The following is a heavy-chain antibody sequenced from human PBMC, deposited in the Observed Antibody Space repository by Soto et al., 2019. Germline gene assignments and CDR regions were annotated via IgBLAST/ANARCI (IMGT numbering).Heavy chain of an antibody. D-gene: IGHD2-2*01. V-gene: IGHV3-23*01. CDR1: GHTFHNYA. CDR3: AKVSRGIGVVPAALN. J-gene: IGHJ4*02. Sequence: EVQLLESGGGLEQPGGSLRLSCVGSGHTFHNYAMTWVRQAPGKGLEWVSGSSGSGGSTYYADPVRGRFTISRDDSKNTLYLQMNSLRAEDTAVYYCAKVSRGIGVVPAALNWGQGTLVTVSS. CDR2: SSGSGGST.